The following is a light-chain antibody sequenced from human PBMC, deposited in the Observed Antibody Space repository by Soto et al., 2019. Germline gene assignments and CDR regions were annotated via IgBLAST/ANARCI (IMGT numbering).Light chain of an antibody. CDR3: HQYGSSRT. CDR1: QSVSSNY. CDR2: GAS. V-gene: IGKV3-20*01. Sequence: EIVLTQFPGTLSLSPGERATLSCRASQSVSSNYLAWYQQKPGQAPRLLIYGASSRAAGIPDRFSGSGSGTDFTLTINRLESEDFAVYYCHQYGSSRTFGQGTKVEIK. J-gene: IGKJ1*01.